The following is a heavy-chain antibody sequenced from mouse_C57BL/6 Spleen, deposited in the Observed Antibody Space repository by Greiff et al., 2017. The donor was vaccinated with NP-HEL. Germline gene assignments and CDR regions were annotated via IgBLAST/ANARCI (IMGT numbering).Heavy chain of an antibody. CDR3: ARDTPFNWDPFDY. CDR1: GFTFSSYA. Sequence: DVKLVDSGGGLVKPGGSLKLSCAASGFTFSSYAMSWVRQTPEKRLEWVATISDGGSYTYYPDNVKGRFTISRDNAKNNLYLQMSHLKSEDTAMYYCARDTPFNWDPFDYWGQGTTLTVSS. V-gene: IGHV5-4*01. J-gene: IGHJ2*01. CDR2: ISDGGSYT. D-gene: IGHD4-1*01.